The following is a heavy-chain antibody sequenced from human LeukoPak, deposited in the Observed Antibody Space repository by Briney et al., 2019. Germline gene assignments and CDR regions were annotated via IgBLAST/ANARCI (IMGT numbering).Heavy chain of an antibody. CDR2: INSSGGST. V-gene: IGHV1-46*01. CDR3: ARSETYYYDSSGYCIDY. Sequence: ASVKVSCKASGYTFTSYYMHWVRQAPGQGLEWMGIINSSGGSTSYAQKFQGRVTMTRDTSTSTVYMELSSLRSEDTAVYYCARSETYYYDSSGYCIDYWGQGTLVTVSS. D-gene: IGHD3-22*01. CDR1: GYTFTSYY. J-gene: IGHJ4*02.